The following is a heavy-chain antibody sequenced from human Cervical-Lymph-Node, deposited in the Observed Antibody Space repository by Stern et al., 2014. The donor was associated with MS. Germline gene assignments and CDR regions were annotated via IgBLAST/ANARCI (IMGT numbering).Heavy chain of an antibody. V-gene: IGHV1-69*01. CDR3: ALSSETSDRCYSLGYDL. J-gene: IGHJ5*02. CDR2: IFPVVRTP. Sequence: QVQLVQSGAEVTKPGSSVKVSCKASGGTFSKFPSSWVRPAPGQGLECMGGIFPVVRTPTYAHEFSGRVTLTADVSTITVYIELSSLRSDDTAVYYCALSSETSDRCYSLGYDLWGQGTLVTVSS. CDR1: GGTFSKFP. D-gene: IGHD1-14*01.